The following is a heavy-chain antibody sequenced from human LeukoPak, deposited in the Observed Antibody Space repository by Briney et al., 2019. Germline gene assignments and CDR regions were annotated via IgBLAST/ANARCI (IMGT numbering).Heavy chain of an antibody. V-gene: IGHV3-21*01. CDR1: GFTFSGYT. Sequence: GGSLRLSCAASGFTFSGYTMNWVRRAPGKGLEWVSSISSSSSSIYYADSVKGRFTISRDNAKNSLYLQMNSLRAEDTAVYYCARSGYNWNDVIFFDYWGQGILVTVSS. J-gene: IGHJ4*02. CDR3: ARSGYNWNDVIFFDY. D-gene: IGHD1-1*01. CDR2: ISSSSSSI.